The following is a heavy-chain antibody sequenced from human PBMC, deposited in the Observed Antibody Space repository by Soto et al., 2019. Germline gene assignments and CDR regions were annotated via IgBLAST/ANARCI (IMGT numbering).Heavy chain of an antibody. D-gene: IGHD2-2*01. CDR3: ATLDPGYCTTTSCRDFDY. CDR1: GFTFSTYS. Sequence: GGSLRLSCVDSGFTFSTYSMIWVRQAPGRGLEWVSSISPSGGATYYTDSVKGRFSISRDNSRNTMYLQMSSLRAEDTAIYYCATLDPGYCTTTSCRDFDYWGQGTLVTVSS. V-gene: IGHV3-23*01. CDR2: ISPSGGAT. J-gene: IGHJ4*02.